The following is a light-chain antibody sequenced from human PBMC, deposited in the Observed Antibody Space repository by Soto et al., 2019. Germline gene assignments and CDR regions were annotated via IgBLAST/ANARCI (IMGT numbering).Light chain of an antibody. CDR2: DAS. V-gene: IGKV1-33*01. Sequence: DIQMTQSPSSLSASVGDRVTITCQASQDISNYLNWYQQKPGKAPKLLIYDASNLETGVPSRFSGSRSGTYFTFTISSLQPEDIATYYCQQYDNLLIFTFGPGTKVDIK. CDR3: QQYDNLLIFT. CDR1: QDISNY. J-gene: IGKJ3*01.